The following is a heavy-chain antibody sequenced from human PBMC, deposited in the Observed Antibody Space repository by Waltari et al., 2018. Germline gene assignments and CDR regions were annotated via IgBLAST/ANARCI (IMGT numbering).Heavy chain of an antibody. D-gene: IGHD2-15*01. J-gene: IGHJ3*01. Sequence: QVQLVESGGGWVKPGGSLRLSCAAPGFTFSDYYMSWVRQAPGKGLAWISYISDSGSRIYYADSVRGRFTISRDNAKNSLYLQMNSLRVEDTALYYCAREVVVAATAFDLWGQGTMVTVSS. V-gene: IGHV3-11*04. CDR3: AREVVVAATAFDL. CDR1: GFTFSDYY. CDR2: ISDSGSRI.